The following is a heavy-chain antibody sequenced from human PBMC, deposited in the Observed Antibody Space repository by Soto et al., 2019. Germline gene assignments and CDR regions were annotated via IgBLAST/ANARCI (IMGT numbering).Heavy chain of an antibody. CDR2: ISYDGSNK. J-gene: IGHJ5*02. Sequence: PGGSLRLSCAASGFTFSSYGMHWVRQAPGKGLEWVAVISYDGSNKYYADSVKGRFTISRDNSKNTLYLQMNSLRAEDTAVYYCAKGPLIAAAAPAWGQGTLVTVSS. V-gene: IGHV3-30*18. D-gene: IGHD6-13*01. CDR3: AKGPLIAAAAPA. CDR1: GFTFSSYG.